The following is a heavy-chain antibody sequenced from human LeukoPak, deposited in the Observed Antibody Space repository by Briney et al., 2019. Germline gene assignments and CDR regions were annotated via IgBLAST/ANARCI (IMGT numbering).Heavy chain of an antibody. CDR2: ISVSGFST. CDR3: ARGTYYYGSGSYKYYYYYYMDV. Sequence: GGSLRLSCAASGFTFSSYGMSWVRQAPGKGLEWVSVISVSGFSTYYADSVKGRFTISRDNSKNTLYLQMNSLRAEDTAVYYCARGTYYYGSGSYKYYYYYYMDVWGKGTTVTISS. CDR1: GFTFSSYG. V-gene: IGHV3-23*01. J-gene: IGHJ6*03. D-gene: IGHD3-10*01.